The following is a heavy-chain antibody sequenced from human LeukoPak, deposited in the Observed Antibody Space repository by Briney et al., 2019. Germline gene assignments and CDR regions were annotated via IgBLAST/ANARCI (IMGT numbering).Heavy chain of an antibody. V-gene: IGHV3-30*04. D-gene: IGHD5-24*01. Sequence: GGSLRLSCAASGFTFSSYAMHWVRQAPGKGLEWGAVISYDGSNKYYADSVKGRFTISRDNSKNTLYLQMNSLRAEDTAVYYCAKGRWLQSYFDYWGQGTLVTVSS. CDR3: AKGRWLQSYFDY. CDR2: ISYDGSNK. CDR1: GFTFSSYA. J-gene: IGHJ4*02.